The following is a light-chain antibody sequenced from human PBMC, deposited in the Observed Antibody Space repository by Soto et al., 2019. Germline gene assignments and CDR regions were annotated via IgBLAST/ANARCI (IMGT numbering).Light chain of an antibody. V-gene: IGKV3-20*01. CDR2: GAS. Sequence: EIVLTQSPGTLSLSPGERATLSCRASQSVTSNYLAWYQQKPGQTPRLLIYGASSRATGIPDRFSGSGSGTDFTLTISRLEPEDFEVYYWQQYSSSSSTFGQGTEVEI. J-gene: IGKJ1*01. CDR3: QQYSSSSST. CDR1: QSVTSNY.